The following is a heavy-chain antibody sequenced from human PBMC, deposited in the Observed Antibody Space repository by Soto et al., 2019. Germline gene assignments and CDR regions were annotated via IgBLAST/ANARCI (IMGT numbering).Heavy chain of an antibody. J-gene: IGHJ4*02. D-gene: IGHD2-2*01. CDR2: IYYSGST. CDR1: GGSISSYY. V-gene: IGHV4-59*01. CDR3: ARESTSHWVDY. Sequence: PSETLSLTCTVSGGSISSYYWSWIRQPPGKGLEWIGYIYYSGSTSYNPSLKSRVTISVDTSKNQFSLKLSSVTAADTAVYYCARESTSHWVDYWGQGTLVTVSS.